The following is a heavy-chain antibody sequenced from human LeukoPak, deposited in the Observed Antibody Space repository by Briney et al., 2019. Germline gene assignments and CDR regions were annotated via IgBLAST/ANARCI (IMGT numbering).Heavy chain of an antibody. CDR3: ARDGVSLSFGEPENAFDV. CDR2: INPNSGAT. J-gene: IGHJ3*01. D-gene: IGHD3-10*01. Sequence: ASVKVSCKVSGYSFTDSYIHWVRQAPGQGLEWMGLINPNSGATQNAQPFQGRVTMTRDTSTSTAYLDLRRLKSDDTAVYYCARDGVSLSFGEPENAFDVWGQGTMVTVSS. V-gene: IGHV1-2*06. CDR1: GYSFTDSY.